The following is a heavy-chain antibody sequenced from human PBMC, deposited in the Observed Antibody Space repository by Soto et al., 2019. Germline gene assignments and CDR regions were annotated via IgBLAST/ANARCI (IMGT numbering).Heavy chain of an antibody. CDR1: GFTFSSYA. CDR2: MSGDGGSR. V-gene: IGHV3-23*01. Sequence: GGSLRLSCAAAGFTFSSYAMSWVRQAPGKGLEWVSVMSGDGGSRYYADSVRGRFTISRDNSKNTLYLQMNSLRAEDTAVYYCAKDLVVRGITWYMDVWGKGTTVTVSS. D-gene: IGHD3-10*01. J-gene: IGHJ6*03. CDR3: AKDLVVRGITWYMDV.